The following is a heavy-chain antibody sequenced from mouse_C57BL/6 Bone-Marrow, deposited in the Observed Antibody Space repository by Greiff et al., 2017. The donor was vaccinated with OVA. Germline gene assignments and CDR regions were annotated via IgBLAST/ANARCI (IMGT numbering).Heavy chain of an antibody. CDR2: FHPYNDDT. J-gene: IGHJ3*01. D-gene: IGHD2-4*01. CDR1: GYTFTTYP. CDR3: ARPGDYDGDWFAY. V-gene: IGHV1-47*01. Sequence: QVQLQQSGAELVKPGASVKMSCKASGYTFTTYPIEWMKQTHGKSLEWIGNFHPYNDDTTYNEKFKGKATLTVEKSSSTVYLELSRLTSDDSAVYYCARPGDYDGDWFAYWGQGTLVTVSA.